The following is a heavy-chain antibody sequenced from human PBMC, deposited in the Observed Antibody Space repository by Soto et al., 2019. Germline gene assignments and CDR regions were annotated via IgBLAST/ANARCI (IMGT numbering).Heavy chain of an antibody. CDR3: ARGLFTAAAPDYYYYYGMDV. CDR2: IYYSGST. J-gene: IGHJ6*02. Sequence: PSETLSLTCTVSGGSISSGAYYWSWIRQPPGKGLEWIGYIYYSGSTYYNPSLKSRVTISVDTSKNQFSLKLSSVTAADTAVYYCARGLFTAAAPDYYYYYGMDVWGQGTTVTVSS. CDR1: GGSISSGAYY. D-gene: IGHD2-2*01. V-gene: IGHV4-30-4*01.